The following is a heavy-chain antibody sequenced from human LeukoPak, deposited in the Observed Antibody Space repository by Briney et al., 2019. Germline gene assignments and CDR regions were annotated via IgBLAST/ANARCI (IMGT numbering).Heavy chain of an antibody. Sequence: SETPSLTCAVYGGSFSGYYWSWIRQPPGKGLEWIGEINHSGSTNYNPSLKSRVTISVDTSKNQFSLKLSSVTAADTAVYYCARGRRFYYGSGSCFDYWGQGTLVTVSS. V-gene: IGHV4-34*01. CDR1: GGSFSGYY. J-gene: IGHJ4*02. CDR3: ARGRRFYYGSGSCFDY. CDR2: INHSGST. D-gene: IGHD3-10*01.